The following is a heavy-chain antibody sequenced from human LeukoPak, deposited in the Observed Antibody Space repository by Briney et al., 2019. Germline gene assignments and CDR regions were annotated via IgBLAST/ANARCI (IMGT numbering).Heavy chain of an antibody. D-gene: IGHD5-12*01. J-gene: IGHJ4*02. CDR3: ARKVSLGYSGYDFDY. Sequence: ASVKVSCRASGYTFTGYYIHWVRQAPGQGLEWMGWISAYNGNTNYAQKLQGRVTMTTDTSTSTAYMELRSLRSDDTAVYYCARKVSLGYSGYDFDYWGQGTLVTVSS. CDR2: ISAYNGNT. V-gene: IGHV1-18*04. CDR1: GYTFTGYY.